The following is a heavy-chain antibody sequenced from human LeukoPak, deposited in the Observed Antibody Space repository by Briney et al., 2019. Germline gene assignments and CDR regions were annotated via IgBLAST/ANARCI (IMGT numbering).Heavy chain of an antibody. CDR3: AKDSTAPISITMVRGRWYFDY. Sequence: GGSLRLSCGASGFTVSRYGMHWVRQAPGKGLEWGAFIRYDGSNKYYADSAKGRFTISRDNSKNTLYLQMNSLRAEDTAVYYCAKDSTAPISITMVRGRWYFDYWGQGTLVTVSS. CDR2: IRYDGSNK. J-gene: IGHJ4*02. CDR1: GFTVSRYG. V-gene: IGHV3-30*02. D-gene: IGHD3-10*01.